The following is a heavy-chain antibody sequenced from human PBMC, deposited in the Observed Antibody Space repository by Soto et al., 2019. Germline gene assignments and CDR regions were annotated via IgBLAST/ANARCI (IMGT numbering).Heavy chain of an antibody. CDR1: GFAFSSYW. Sequence: EVQLVESGGGLVQPGGSLRLSCAASGFAFSSYWMHWVRQAPGKGLVWVSRIKTDGSSTSYADSVKGRFTISRDNAKNTLYLQMNSLRVEDTAVYYCSTFVVPGVPLSYWGQGTLVTVSS. D-gene: IGHD2-2*01. V-gene: IGHV3-74*01. CDR2: IKTDGSST. J-gene: IGHJ1*01. CDR3: STFVVPGVPLSY.